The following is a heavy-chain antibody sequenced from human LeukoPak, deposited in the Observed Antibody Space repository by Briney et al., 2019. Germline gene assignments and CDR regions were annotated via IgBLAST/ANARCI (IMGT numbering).Heavy chain of an antibody. CDR3: ARQSLSYYYGSGSYRHYYYYYMDV. Sequence: GESLKISCKGSGYTFTNYWIGWVRQVPGKGLEWMGIIYPDDSDTRYRPSFQGQVTISADKSISTAYLQWSSLKASDTAMYYCARQSLSYYYGSGSYRHYYYYYMDVWGKGTTVTVSS. CDR2: IYPDDSDT. J-gene: IGHJ6*03. CDR1: GYTFTNYW. V-gene: IGHV5-51*01. D-gene: IGHD3-10*01.